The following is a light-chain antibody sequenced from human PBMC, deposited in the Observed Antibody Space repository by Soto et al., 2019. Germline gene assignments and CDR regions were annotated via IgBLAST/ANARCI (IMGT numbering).Light chain of an antibody. CDR2: GVS. CDR3: SSYSSSSTLDYV. CDR1: SSDVGGYNF. J-gene: IGLJ1*01. Sequence: QSVLTQPASVSGSPGQSVTISCTGTSSDVGGYNFVSWYQQVPGEVPKLIIYGVSHRPSGVSDRFSGSKSGNTASLTVSGLQTEDEADYYCSSYSSSSTLDYVFGTGTKGTVL. V-gene: IGLV2-14*01.